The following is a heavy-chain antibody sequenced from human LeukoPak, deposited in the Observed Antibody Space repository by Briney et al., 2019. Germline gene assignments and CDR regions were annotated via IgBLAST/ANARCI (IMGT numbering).Heavy chain of an antibody. D-gene: IGHD5-18*01. V-gene: IGHV5-51*01. CDR3: ARRGYSSGPYFDY. Sequence: GESLKISCKGSGYNVTTYWIGWVRQLPGKGLEWMGIIHPGDSDTRYSPSFQGQVTISADKSISTAYLQWSRLKASDTAIYYCARRGYSSGPYFDYWGQGTLVTVSS. CDR2: IHPGDSDT. J-gene: IGHJ4*02. CDR1: GYNVTTYW.